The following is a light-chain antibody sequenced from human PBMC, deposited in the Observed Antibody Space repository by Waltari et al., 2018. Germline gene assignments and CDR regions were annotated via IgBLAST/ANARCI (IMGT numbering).Light chain of an antibody. CDR2: DDL. CDR3: QVWDTSSNLHVV. V-gene: IGLV3-21*03. J-gene: IGLJ2*01. CDR1: ELCRKR. Sequence: SYVLTQPPSASVAPRKTARIPRAGNELCRKRVQWSQQKPGPAPVLVVYDDLPRPSGIPERFSGSNSGNTATLTISRVEAGDEADYYCQVWDTSSNLHVVFGGGAKLTVL.